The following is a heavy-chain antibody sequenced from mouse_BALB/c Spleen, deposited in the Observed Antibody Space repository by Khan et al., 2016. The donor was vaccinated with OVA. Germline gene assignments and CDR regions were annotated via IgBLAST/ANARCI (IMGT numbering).Heavy chain of an antibody. CDR1: GFTFSNYT. CDR2: ISSGGSYT. J-gene: IGHJ2*03. V-gene: IGHV5-9-1*01. CDR3: ARTAWGYFDY. Sequence: EVELVESGGGVVKPGGSLKLSCAASGFTFSNYTMSWVRQTPEKRLEWVATISSGGSYTYYTDSVTGRFPSSRDTARNTLYVQMSSLMSEDTSIYYCARTAWGYFDYWGQGTSLTVSS. D-gene: IGHD1-2*01.